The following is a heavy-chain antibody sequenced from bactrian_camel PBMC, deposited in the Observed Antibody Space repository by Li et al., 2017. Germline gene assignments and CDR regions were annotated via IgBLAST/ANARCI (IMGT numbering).Heavy chain of an antibody. CDR3: VRSRVLSESNCHGDY. Sequence: QVQLVESGGGSVQTGGSLRLSCAASGYTLSGFCMAWFRQVPGQEREGVATAYADSGRSFYADSVKGRFTGSRDNAKNTVYLQMNSLKPEDTAAHYCVRSRVLSESNCHGDYWGQGTQVTVS. D-gene: IGHD8*01. CDR1: GYTLSGFC. J-gene: IGHJ4*01. CDR2: AYADSGRS. V-gene: IGHV3S25*01.